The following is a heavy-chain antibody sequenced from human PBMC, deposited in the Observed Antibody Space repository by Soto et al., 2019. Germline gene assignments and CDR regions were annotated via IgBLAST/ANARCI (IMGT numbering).Heavy chain of an antibody. Sequence: GGSLRLSCAASGFTFSSYAMSWVRQAPGKGLEWVSAISGSGGSTYYADSVKGRFTISRDNSKNTLYLQMNSLRAEDTAVYYCAKDGFSVKPDAPDFYTWGLGTRVTVSA. D-gene: IGHD1-26*01. V-gene: IGHV3-23*01. CDR1: GFTFSSYA. CDR2: ISGSGGST. CDR3: AKDGFSVKPDAPDFYT. J-gene: IGHJ4*02.